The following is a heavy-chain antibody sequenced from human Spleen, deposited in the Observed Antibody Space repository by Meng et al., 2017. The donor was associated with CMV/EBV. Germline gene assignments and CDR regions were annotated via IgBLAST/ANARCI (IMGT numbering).Heavy chain of an antibody. Sequence: GGSLRLSCAASGFTFSSYWMSWVRQAPGKGLEWVSVIYSGGSSTSYADPVKGRFTISRDNSKNTLFLQMNSLRAGDTAVYYCAKDTRTGGVALRPTGYGMDVWGQGTTVTVSS. J-gene: IGHJ6*02. CDR2: IYSGGSST. CDR1: GFTFSSYW. D-gene: IGHD6-6*01. V-gene: IGHV3-23*03. CDR3: AKDTRTGGVALRPTGYGMDV.